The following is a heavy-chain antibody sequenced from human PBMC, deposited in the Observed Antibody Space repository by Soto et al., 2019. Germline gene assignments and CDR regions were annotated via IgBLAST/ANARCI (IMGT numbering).Heavy chain of an antibody. V-gene: IGHV3-23*01. CDR2: ISGSGGST. CDR1: GFTFSSYA. Sequence: GESLKISCAASGFTFSSYAMSWVRQAPGKGLEWVSAISGSGGSTYYADSVKGRFTISRDNSKNTLYLQMNSLRAEDTAVYYCAKDVTSDGEFPNLYFDYWGQGTLVTVSS. D-gene: IGHD3-10*01. CDR3: AKDVTSDGEFPNLYFDY. J-gene: IGHJ4*02.